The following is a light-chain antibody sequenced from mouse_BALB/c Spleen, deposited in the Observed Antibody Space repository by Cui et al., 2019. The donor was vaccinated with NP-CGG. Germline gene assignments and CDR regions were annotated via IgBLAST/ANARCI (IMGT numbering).Light chain of an antibody. CDR3: II. CDR1: TGAVTTSNY. V-gene: IGLV1*01. Sequence: QAVMTQKSALPTSPGETVTLTCRSSTGAVTTSNYANWVQKKPDHLFTGLIGGTNNRAPGVPARFSGSLIGDKAALTITGAQTEDEAIYFSIIFGSGTKVTVL. CDR2: GTN. J-gene: IGLJ3*01.